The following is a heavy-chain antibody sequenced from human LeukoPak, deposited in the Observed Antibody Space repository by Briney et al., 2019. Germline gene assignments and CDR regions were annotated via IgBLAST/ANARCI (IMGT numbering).Heavy chain of an antibody. D-gene: IGHD2/OR15-2a*01. Sequence: GGSLWLSCAASGFTPTNFAMHSVRQAPGEGLERVTVISNDGRTKFYADSVRGRFTISRDNSQNTLYLQMDGLRAEDTGVYYCAIDRHYADTTTYYFAYWGQETLVSVST. J-gene: IGHJ4*02. CDR3: AIDRHYADTTTYYFAY. V-gene: IGHV3-30*04. CDR1: GFTPTNFA. CDR2: ISNDGRTK.